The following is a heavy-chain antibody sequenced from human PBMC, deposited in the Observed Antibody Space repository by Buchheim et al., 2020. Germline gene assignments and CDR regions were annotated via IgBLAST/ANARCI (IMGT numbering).Heavy chain of an antibody. CDR2: IFYSGST. V-gene: IGHV4-39*07. CDR1: GGSISSSSYY. Sequence: QLQLQESGPGLVKPSETLSLTCTVSGGSISSSSYYLGWIRQPPGKGLEWIWSIFYSGSTYYNPSLKSRVTNTVDQSKNQFSLKLSSVTAADTAVYYCAVKYQLLYKFDPWGQGTL. J-gene: IGHJ5*02. D-gene: IGHD2-2*02. CDR3: AVKYQLLYKFDP.